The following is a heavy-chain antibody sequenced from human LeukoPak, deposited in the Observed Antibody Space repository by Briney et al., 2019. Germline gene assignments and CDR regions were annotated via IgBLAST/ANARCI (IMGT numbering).Heavy chain of an antibody. CDR1: GGSISSYY. D-gene: IGHD6-6*01. CDR2: IYYSGST. V-gene: IGHV4-59*12. CDR3: ARAKIAARRYYFDY. Sequence: SETLSLTCTVSGGSISSYYWSWIRQPPGKGLEWIGYIYYSGSTYYNPSLKSRITISVDTSKNQFSLKLSSVTAADTAVYYCARAKIAARRYYFDYWGQGTLVTVSS. J-gene: IGHJ4*02.